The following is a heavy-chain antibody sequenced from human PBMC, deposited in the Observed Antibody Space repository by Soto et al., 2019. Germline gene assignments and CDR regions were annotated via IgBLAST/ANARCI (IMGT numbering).Heavy chain of an antibody. CDR1: GFTFSSYG. J-gene: IGHJ6*03. CDR2: IWYDGSNK. CDR3: ARGHCSSTSCYLPSYYYYMDV. V-gene: IGHV3-33*01. Sequence: GGSLRLSGAASGFTFSSYGMHWVRQAPGKGLEWVAVIWYDGSNKYYADSVKGRFTISRDNSKNTLYLQMNSLRAEDTAVYYCARGHCSSTSCYLPSYYYYMDVWGKGTTVTVSS. D-gene: IGHD2-2*01.